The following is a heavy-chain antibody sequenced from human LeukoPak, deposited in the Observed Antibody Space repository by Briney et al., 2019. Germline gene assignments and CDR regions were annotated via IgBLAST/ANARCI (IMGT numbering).Heavy chain of an antibody. D-gene: IGHD1-7*01. CDR2: TYYRSKLHN. J-gene: IGHJ6*02. V-gene: IGHV6-1*01. CDR3: ARGSWNYRDYYYGMDV. CDR1: GDSFSSNSAA. Sequence: SQTLSLTCAISGDSFSSNSAAWNWIRQSPSRGLEWLGRTYYRSKLHNDYAVSVKSRITINPDTSKNQFSLQLNSVTPEDAAVYYCARGSWNYRDYYYGMDVWGQGTTVTVSS.